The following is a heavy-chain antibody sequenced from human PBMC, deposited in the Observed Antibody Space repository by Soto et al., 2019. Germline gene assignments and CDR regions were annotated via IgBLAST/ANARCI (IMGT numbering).Heavy chain of an antibody. CDR3: AKHGIAWDQTLSQPNWFDP. Sequence: QVQVVEAGGGVVQPGRSLRLSCAASGFTFSNYAIHWVRQAPGRGLEWVTVISFDGSNKYYADSVKGRFTISRDNSKNTVYLQMNSLRVEDTAVYYCAKHGIAWDQTLSQPNWFDPWGQGTLVTVSS. CDR2: ISFDGSNK. D-gene: IGHD2-2*01. V-gene: IGHV3-30*18. CDR1: GFTFSNYA. J-gene: IGHJ5*02.